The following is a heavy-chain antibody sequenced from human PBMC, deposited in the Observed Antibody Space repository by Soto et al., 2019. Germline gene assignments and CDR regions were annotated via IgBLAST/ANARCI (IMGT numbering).Heavy chain of an antibody. CDR3: ARDYDFWSGYNWFDP. J-gene: IGHJ5*02. CDR1: GFTFSSYA. D-gene: IGHD3-3*01. Sequence: QVQLVESGGGVVQPGRSLRLSCAASGFTFSSYAMHWVRQAPGKGLEWVAVISYDGSNKYYADSVKGRFTISRDNSKNTLYLQMNSLRAEDTAVYYCARDYDFWSGYNWFDPWGQGTLVTVSS. CDR2: ISYDGSNK. V-gene: IGHV3-30-3*01.